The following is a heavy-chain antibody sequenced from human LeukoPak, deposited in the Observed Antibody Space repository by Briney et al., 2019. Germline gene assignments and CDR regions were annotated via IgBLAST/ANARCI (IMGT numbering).Heavy chain of an antibody. V-gene: IGHV3-23*01. CDR1: GFTFSSFA. J-gene: IGHJ5*02. D-gene: IGHD3-22*01. CDR2: LSGSGSTT. Sequence: GGSLRLSCAASGFTFSSFAMAWVRQAPGKGLEWVSALSGSGSTTYYEDSVKGRFTISRDNSKNTLYLKMNSLGAEDTAIYYCTKGPKIVYSSSWFDRWGQGIMVTVSS. CDR3: TKGPKIVYSSSWFDR.